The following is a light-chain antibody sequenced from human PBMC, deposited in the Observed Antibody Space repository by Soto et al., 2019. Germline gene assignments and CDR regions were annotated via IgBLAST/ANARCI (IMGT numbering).Light chain of an antibody. CDR2: NVY. Sequence: QSALTQPASVSGSPGQSITISCTGTSSDVGAYNFVSWHQQHPGKAPKLMIYNVYDRPPGISYRFSGSKSGNTASLTISGLKGEDEADYYCSAYTVSRTYVFGTGTKVTVL. V-gene: IGLV2-14*03. CDR3: SAYTVSRTYV. J-gene: IGLJ1*01. CDR1: SSDVGAYNF.